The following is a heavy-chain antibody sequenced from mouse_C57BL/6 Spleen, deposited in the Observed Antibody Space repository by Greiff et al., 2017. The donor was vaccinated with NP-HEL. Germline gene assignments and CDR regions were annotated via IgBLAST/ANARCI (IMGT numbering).Heavy chain of an antibody. J-gene: IGHJ3*01. CDR3: ARPPYYYGSSSFAY. Sequence: QVQLQQPGAELVKPGASVKLSCKASGYTFTSYWMHWVKQRPGRGLEWIGRIDPNSGGTKYNEEFKSKATLTVDKPSSTAYMQLSSLTSEDSAVYYCARPPYYYGSSSFAYWGQGTLVTVSA. D-gene: IGHD1-1*01. V-gene: IGHV1-72*01. CDR2: IDPNSGGT. CDR1: GYTFTSYW.